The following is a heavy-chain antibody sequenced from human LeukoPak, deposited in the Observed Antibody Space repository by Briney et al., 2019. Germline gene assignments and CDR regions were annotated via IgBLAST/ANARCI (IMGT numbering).Heavy chain of an antibody. CDR3: ARQGGTYDAFDT. V-gene: IGHV5-10-1*01. Sequence: GSSLKTSSKSSGYSFTNYWICWVRQLPGKGLEWMGTFDPSDAYINYSPSFQSHVTISADTSITPAYLQWSSLKASATALYYWARQGGTYDAFDTWGQGTMVTVSS. J-gene: IGHJ3*02. CDR2: FDPSDAYI. CDR1: GYSFTNYW.